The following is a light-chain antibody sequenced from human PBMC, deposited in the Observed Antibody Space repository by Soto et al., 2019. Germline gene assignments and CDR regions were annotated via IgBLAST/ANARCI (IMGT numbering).Light chain of an antibody. Sequence: DAVMTQSPLSLSVTLGQPASISCRSSHSLVYSDGNTYLNWFQQRPGQSPRRLIYQGSKRDSGVSARFSGSGSGTDFTLKISRVEAEDVGVYYCMQPIHSKNFGQGTKVDSK. V-gene: IGKV2-30*01. CDR3: MQPIHSKN. CDR2: QGS. CDR1: HSLVYSDGNTY. J-gene: IGKJ2*01.